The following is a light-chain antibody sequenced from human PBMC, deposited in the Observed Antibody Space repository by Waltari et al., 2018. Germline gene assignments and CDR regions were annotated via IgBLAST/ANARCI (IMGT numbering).Light chain of an antibody. CDR1: KLGDKY. J-gene: IGLJ2*01. Sequence: SYELTQPPSVSVSPGQTVSITCSGDKLGDKYVCWYQQKPGQSPVLVMYQDKKRPSGIPERFSGSNSGNTATLTISGTQAADEADYYCQAWDNSFVLFGGGTKLTVL. V-gene: IGLV3-1*01. CDR2: QDK. CDR3: QAWDNSFVL.